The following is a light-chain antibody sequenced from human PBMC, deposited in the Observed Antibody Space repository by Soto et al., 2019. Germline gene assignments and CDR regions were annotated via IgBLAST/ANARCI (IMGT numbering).Light chain of an antibody. J-gene: IGLJ2*01. Sequence: QSALTQPASVSGSPGQSITISCTGTSSDVGGYNYVSWYQQHPGKAPKLMIYEVSNRPSGVSNRFSGSKSGNTASLTISGLQAEDEADYYCASWDNDLNGPIFGGGTKVTVL. CDR1: SSDVGGYNY. CDR2: EVS. V-gene: IGLV2-14*01. CDR3: ASWDNDLNGPI.